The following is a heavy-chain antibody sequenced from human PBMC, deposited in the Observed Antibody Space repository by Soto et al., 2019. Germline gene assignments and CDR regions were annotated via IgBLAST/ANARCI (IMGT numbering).Heavy chain of an antibody. CDR3: ARGPTCANGVCNEGFFDY. J-gene: IGHJ4*02. CDR1: GFTFNGYS. D-gene: IGHD2-8*01. V-gene: IGHV3-21*01. CDR2: ITSESAYI. Sequence: EVQLVESGGGLVKPGRSLRLSCAVSGFTFNGYSMNWVRQAPGKGLEWVASITSESAYIYYADSVKGRFTISRDNANNSLSLQINSLSADDTAVYYCARGPTCANGVCNEGFFDYWGQGTLVTVSS.